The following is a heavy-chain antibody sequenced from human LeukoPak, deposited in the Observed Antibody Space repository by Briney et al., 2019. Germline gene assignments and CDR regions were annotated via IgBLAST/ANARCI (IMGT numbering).Heavy chain of an antibody. D-gene: IGHD2-15*01. J-gene: IGHJ5*02. CDR1: GGSISSYY. CDR2: IYTSGST. CDR3: AREYGDVVVVAATPRVSYWFDP. V-gene: IGHV4-4*07. Sequence: SETLSLTCTVSGGSISSYYWSWIRQPAGKGLEWIGRIYTSGSTNYNPSLKSRVTISVDTSKNQFSLKLSSVTAADTAVYYCAREYGDVVVVAATPRVSYWFDPWGQGTLVTVSS.